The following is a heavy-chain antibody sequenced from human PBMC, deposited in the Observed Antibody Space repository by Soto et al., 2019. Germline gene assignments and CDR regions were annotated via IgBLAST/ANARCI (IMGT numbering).Heavy chain of an antibody. V-gene: IGHV1-8*01. CDR2: MNPNSGNT. CDR1: GYTFTSYD. J-gene: IGHJ6*03. CDR3: IGGNDYIWGSYRDKYYYYYMDV. Sequence: QVQLVQSGAEVKKPGASVKVSCKASGYTFTSYDINWVRQATGQGLEWMGWMNPNSGNTGYAQKFQGRVTMTRTTSISTAYMDLSSLRSEDTAVYYCIGGNDYIWGSYRDKYYYYYMDVWGKGTTVTVSS. D-gene: IGHD3-16*02.